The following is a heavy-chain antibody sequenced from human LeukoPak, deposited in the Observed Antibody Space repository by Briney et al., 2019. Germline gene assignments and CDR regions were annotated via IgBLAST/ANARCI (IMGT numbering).Heavy chain of an antibody. CDR3: AREATGWFDP. Sequence: GSSVRVSCKASGGTFSSYVISWVGRAPGQGLEWMGGIIPIFGTANYAQKFQGRVTITTDESTSTAYMELSSLRSEDTAVYYCAREATGWFDPWGQGTLVTVSS. J-gene: IGHJ5*02. CDR1: GGTFSSYV. V-gene: IGHV1-69*05. CDR2: IIPIFGTA.